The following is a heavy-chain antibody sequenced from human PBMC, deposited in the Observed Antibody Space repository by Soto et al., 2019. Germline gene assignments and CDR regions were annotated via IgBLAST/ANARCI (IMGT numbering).Heavy chain of an antibody. CDR3: ARQPHYCRGFSTGGCYFDY. D-gene: IGHD2-8*02. CDR2: IYPGDSDT. J-gene: IGHJ4*02. Sequence: PGESLKISCKGSGYGFTSYWIGWVRQMPGKGLEWMGIIYPGDSDTRYSPSFQGQVTISADKSISTAYLQWSSLKASDTAMYYCARQPHYCRGFSTGGCYFDYWGQGTLVTVSS. V-gene: IGHV5-51*01. CDR1: GYGFTSYW.